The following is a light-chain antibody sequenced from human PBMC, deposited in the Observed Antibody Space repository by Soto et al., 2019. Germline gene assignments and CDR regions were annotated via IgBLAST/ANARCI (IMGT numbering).Light chain of an antibody. J-gene: IGLJ3*02. Sequence: QPVLTQSPSASASLGASVKLTCTLSSGHSSYAIAWHQQQPEKGPRYLMKLNNDGSHSKGDGIPDRFSGSSSGAERYLTISSLQSEDEADYYCQTWGTGIRVFGGGTKVTVL. CDR2: LNNDGSH. CDR1: SGHSSYA. CDR3: QTWGTGIRV. V-gene: IGLV4-69*01.